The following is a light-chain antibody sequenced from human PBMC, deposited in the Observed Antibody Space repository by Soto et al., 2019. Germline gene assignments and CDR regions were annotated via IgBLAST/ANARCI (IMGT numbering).Light chain of an antibody. CDR3: QQYGSSALT. J-gene: IGKJ4*01. CDR1: QSVSSSY. CDR2: GAS. Sequence: EIVLTQSPGTLSLSPGERATLSCRASQSVSSSYLAWYQQNPGQAPRLLIYGASSRATGIPDRFSGSGSGTDFTLTISRLEPEDFAVYFCQQYGSSALTFGRGTKVE. V-gene: IGKV3-20*01.